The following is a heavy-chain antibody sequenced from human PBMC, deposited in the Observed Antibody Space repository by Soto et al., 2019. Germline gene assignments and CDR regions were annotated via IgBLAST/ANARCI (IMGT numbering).Heavy chain of an antibody. V-gene: IGHV4-4*07. D-gene: IGHD6-19*01. J-gene: IGHJ4*02. CDR1: SGSLSPYY. CDR3: ARYSGGWQNYFDS. Sequence: PSETLSLTCTVSSGSLSPYYWSWIRQPAGKGLEWIGRIFSNENTNYNPSLKSRVTMSMDTSKNQFSLILTSVTAADTAVYYCARYSGGWQNYFDSWGQGTLVTVS. CDR2: IFSNENT.